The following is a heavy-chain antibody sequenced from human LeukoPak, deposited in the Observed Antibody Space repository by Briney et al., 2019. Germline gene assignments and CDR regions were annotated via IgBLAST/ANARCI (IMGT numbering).Heavy chain of an antibody. CDR2: IRFDGSTK. V-gene: IGHV3-30*02. Sequence: GGSLRLSCAASGFTFSSYGMHWVRQAPGKGLEWVAFIRFDGSTKNYADSVKGRFTISRDDSKNTVYLQMNSLRAEDTALYYCAKDRSGTYYFDYWGQGTLVTVSS. CDR1: GFTFSSYG. CDR3: AKDRSGTYYFDY. D-gene: IGHD1-26*01. J-gene: IGHJ4*02.